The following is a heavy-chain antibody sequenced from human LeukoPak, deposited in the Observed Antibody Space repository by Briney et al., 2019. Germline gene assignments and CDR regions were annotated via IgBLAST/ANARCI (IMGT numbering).Heavy chain of an antibody. CDR3: ARKRGYSGYDYGY. Sequence: RASVKVSCKASGGTFSSYAISWVRRAPGQGLEWMGGIIPIFGTANYAQKFQGRVTITADESTSTAYMELSSLRSEDTAVYYCARKRGYSGYDYGYWGQGTLVTVSS. D-gene: IGHD5-12*01. J-gene: IGHJ4*02. CDR2: IIPIFGTA. CDR1: GGTFSSYA. V-gene: IGHV1-69*01.